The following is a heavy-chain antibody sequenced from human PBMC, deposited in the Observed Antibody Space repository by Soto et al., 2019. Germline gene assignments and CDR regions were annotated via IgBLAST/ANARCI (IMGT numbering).Heavy chain of an antibody. CDR1: GYTFTSYY. D-gene: IGHD1-1*01. CDR3: AYSTGPLGY. CDR2: FIPSGGST. V-gene: IGHV1-46*01. Sequence: ASVKVSCKASGYTFTSYYMHWVRQAPGQGLEWMGIFIPSGGSTSYAQNFQGRVILTRDTSTSTVYMELSSLRSEDTAVYYCAYSTGPLGYWGQGTLVTVSS. J-gene: IGHJ4*02.